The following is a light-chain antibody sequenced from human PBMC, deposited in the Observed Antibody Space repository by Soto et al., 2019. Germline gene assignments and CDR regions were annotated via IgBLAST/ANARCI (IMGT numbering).Light chain of an antibody. J-gene: IGKJ1*01. CDR1: HSVSSK. Sequence: EIVMTQSPATLSLSPGEGATLSCRASHSVSSKLAWYQQKPGQAPRLLIYGASTRATGIPARFSGSGSGTEFTLIISSLQSEDSAVYYCQQYNSWLWTFGQGTKVDIK. CDR2: GAS. CDR3: QQYNSWLWT. V-gene: IGKV3-15*01.